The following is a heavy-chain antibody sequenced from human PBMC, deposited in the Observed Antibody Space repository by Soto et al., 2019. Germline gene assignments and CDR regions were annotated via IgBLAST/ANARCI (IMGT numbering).Heavy chain of an antibody. V-gene: IGHV3-23*01. CDR3: AKDRAVVGSTSSGY. CDR1: GFTFSNYV. Sequence: GGSLRLSCAASGFTFSNYVMTWVRQAPGKGLEWVSAISGSGSSTYYADSVKGRFTISRDNSKNTLYLQMNSLRAEDTAVYFCAKDRAVVGSTSSGYWGQGTLVTVSS. CDR2: ISGSGSST. J-gene: IGHJ4*02. D-gene: IGHD1-26*01.